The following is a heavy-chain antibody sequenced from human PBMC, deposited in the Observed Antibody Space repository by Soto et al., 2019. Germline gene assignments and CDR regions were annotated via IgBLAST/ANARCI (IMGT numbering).Heavy chain of an antibody. Sequence: PGGSLILSCAASGFTFSSYSMNWVRQAPGKGLEWVSYISSSSSTIYYADSVKGRFTISRDNAKNSLYLQMNSLRDEDTAVYYCARSGYGDYYYYYGMDVWGQGTTVTVSS. V-gene: IGHV3-48*02. CDR2: ISSSSSTI. J-gene: IGHJ6*02. CDR3: ARSGYGDYYYYYGMDV. CDR1: GFTFSSYS. D-gene: IGHD4-17*01.